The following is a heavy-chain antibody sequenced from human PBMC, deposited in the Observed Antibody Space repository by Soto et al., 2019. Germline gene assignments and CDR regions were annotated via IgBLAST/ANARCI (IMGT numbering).Heavy chain of an antibody. D-gene: IGHD2-2*01. J-gene: IGHJ6*02. CDR1: GFTFSSYS. V-gene: IGHV3-21*01. Sequence: EVQLVASGGGLVKPGGSLRLSCAASGFTFSSYSMNWVRQAPGKGLEWVSSISSSSSYIYYADSVKGRFTISRDNAKNSLYLQMNSLRAEDTAVYYCARALVIVVVPAATGYGMDVWGQGTTVTVSS. CDR3: ARALVIVVVPAATGYGMDV. CDR2: ISSSSSYI.